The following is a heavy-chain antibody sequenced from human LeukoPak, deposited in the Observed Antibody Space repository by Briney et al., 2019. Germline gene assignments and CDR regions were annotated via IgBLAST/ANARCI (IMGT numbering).Heavy chain of an antibody. V-gene: IGHV4-59*12. Sequence: SETLSLTCTVSGGSISSYYWSWIRQPPGKGLEWIGYIYYSGSTNYNPSLKSRVTKSLDTSKNQFSLKLSSVTAADTAVYYCAKDLSRITGGTLFDYWGQGTLVTVSS. CDR1: GGSISSYY. D-gene: IGHD1-20*01. CDR3: AKDLSRITGGTLFDY. J-gene: IGHJ4*02. CDR2: IYYSGST.